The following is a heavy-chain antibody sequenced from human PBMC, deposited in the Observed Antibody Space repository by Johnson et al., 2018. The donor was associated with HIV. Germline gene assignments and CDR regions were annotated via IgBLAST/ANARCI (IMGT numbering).Heavy chain of an antibody. D-gene: IGHD1-7*01. CDR3: SKAQRNYRGALDV. J-gene: IGHJ3*01. CDR2: IKQDGSEK. Sequence: VQLVESGGGLVQPGGSLRLSCAASGFTFSSYWMSWVRQAPGKGLEWVANIKQDGSEKYYEDSVEGRSTISRDNSRNTLSLELSNLRSDDTAVYYCSKAQRNYRGALDVWGQGTMVTVSS. CDR1: GFTFSSYW. V-gene: IGHV3-7*02.